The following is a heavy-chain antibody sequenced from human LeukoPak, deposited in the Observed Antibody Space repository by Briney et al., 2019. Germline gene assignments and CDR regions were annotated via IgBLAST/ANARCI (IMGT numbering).Heavy chain of an antibody. J-gene: IGHJ5*02. V-gene: IGHV1-2*02. CDR2: INPNSGGT. D-gene: IGHD2-2*01. CDR3: ARADGGYCSSTSCLNWFDP. Sequence: ASVKVSCKASGYTFTGYYMHWVRQAPGQGLEWMGWINPNSGGTNYAQKFQGRVTMTRDTSISTAYMELSRLRSDDTAVYYCARADGGYCSSTSCLNWFDPWGQGTLVTVPS. CDR1: GYTFTGYY.